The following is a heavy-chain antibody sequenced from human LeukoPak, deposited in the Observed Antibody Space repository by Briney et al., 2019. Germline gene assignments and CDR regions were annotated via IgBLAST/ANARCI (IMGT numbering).Heavy chain of an antibody. J-gene: IGHJ4*02. CDR3: ARGGRPDY. V-gene: IGHV3-7*01. D-gene: IGHD3-10*01. CDR1: GFTFSSSW. Sequence: PGGSLRLSCATSGFTFSSSWMSWVRQAPGKGLECVANIKEDGREKYYVDSVKGRFTFSRDNAKNSLYLQMSSLRAEDTAVYYCARGGRPDYWGQGTLVTVSS. CDR2: IKEDGREK.